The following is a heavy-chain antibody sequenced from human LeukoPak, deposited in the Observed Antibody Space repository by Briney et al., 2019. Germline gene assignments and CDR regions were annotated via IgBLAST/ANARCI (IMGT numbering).Heavy chain of an antibody. CDR1: GGSISSYY. CDR2: IYYSGST. V-gene: IGHV4-59*01. CDR3: ARVAETGTTDLDP. J-gene: IGHJ5*02. D-gene: IGHD1-7*01. Sequence: PSETLSLTCTVSGGSISSYYWSWIRQPPGKGLEWIGYIYYSGSTNYNPSLKSRVTISVDTSKNQFSLKLSSVTAADTAVYYYARVAETGTTDLDPWGQGTLVTVSS.